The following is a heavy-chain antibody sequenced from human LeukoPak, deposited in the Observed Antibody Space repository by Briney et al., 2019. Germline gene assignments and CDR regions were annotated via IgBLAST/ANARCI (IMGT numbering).Heavy chain of an antibody. CDR3: ARRLRAYAYVFDY. J-gene: IGHJ4*02. V-gene: IGHV4-39*01. CDR2: IYYTGST. Sequence: SETLSCTCSVSGDSISSSSYYWGWIRQPPGKGLEWIGSIYYTGSTYYNPSLKSRVTISVDTSNNQFSLKLSSVTAADTAVYYCARRLRAYAYVFDYWGQGTLVRVSS. CDR1: GDSISSSSYY. D-gene: IGHD2-21*01.